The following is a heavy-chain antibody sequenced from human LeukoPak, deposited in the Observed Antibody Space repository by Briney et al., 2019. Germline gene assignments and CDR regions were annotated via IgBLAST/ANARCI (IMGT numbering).Heavy chain of an antibody. CDR2: ISSSSSTI. Sequence: GGSLRLSCAASGFTFSSYSMNWVRQAPGKGLEWVSYISSSSSTIYYADSVKGRFTISRDNAKNSLYLQMNSLRAEDTAVYYCARHRYSYGSNNYYYYGMDVWGQGTTVTVSS. D-gene: IGHD5-18*01. V-gene: IGHV3-48*01. CDR1: GFTFSSYS. CDR3: ARHRYSYGSNNYYYYGMDV. J-gene: IGHJ6*02.